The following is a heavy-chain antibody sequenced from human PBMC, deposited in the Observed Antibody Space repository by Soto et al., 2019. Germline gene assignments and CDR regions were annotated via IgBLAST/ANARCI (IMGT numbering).Heavy chain of an antibody. CDR3: ARHQSGSGNSNFDF. V-gene: IGHV5-10-1*01. J-gene: IGHJ4*02. D-gene: IGHD3-10*01. CDR2: IDPSDSFA. Sequence: GESLKISCQAFEYSFPIYWISWVRHLPGAGLEWMGRIDPSDSFATYDPSFQGRVTISVDKSTRIVYLQWRSLKASDTATYYCARHQSGSGNSNFDFWGQGTPVTVSS. CDR1: EYSFPIYW.